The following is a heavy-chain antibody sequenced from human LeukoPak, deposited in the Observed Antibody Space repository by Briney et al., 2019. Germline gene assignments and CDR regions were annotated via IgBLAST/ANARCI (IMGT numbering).Heavy chain of an antibody. Sequence: GASVEVSCKASGYTFTGYYMHWVRQAPGQGLEWMGWINPNSGGTNYAQKFQGRVTMTRDTSISTAYMELSRLRSDDTAVYYCARGSVLMVYAIENWFDPWGQGTLVTVSS. CDR1: GYTFTGYY. J-gene: IGHJ5*02. D-gene: IGHD2-8*01. CDR3: ARGSVLMVYAIENWFDP. V-gene: IGHV1-2*02. CDR2: INPNSGGT.